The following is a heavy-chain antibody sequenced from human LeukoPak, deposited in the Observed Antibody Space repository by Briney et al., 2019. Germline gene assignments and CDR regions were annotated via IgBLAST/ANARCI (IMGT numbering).Heavy chain of an antibody. V-gene: IGHV4-61*01. CDR2: IYYSGST. D-gene: IGHD2-8*01. J-gene: IGHJ4*02. Sequence: SETLSLTCTVSGGSISSGSYYWSWIRQPPGKGLEWIGYIYYSGSTNYNPSLKSRVTISVDTSKNQFSLKLSSVTAADTAVYYCAREDRYCTNGVCYYFDYWGQGTLVTVSS. CDR1: GGSISSGSYY. CDR3: AREDRYCTNGVCYYFDY.